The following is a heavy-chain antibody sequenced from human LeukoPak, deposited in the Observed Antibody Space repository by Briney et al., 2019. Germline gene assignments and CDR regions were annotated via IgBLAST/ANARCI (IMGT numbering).Heavy chain of an antibody. CDR2: ISSSSSTK. CDR3: ARDNYDSSGYYYFDY. Sequence: PGGSLRLSCAASGFTFSSYSMNWVRQAPGKGLEWVSYISSSSSTKYYADSVKGRFTISRDNAKNSLYLQMNSLRAEDTAVYYCARDNYDSSGYYYFDYWGQGTLVTVSS. CDR1: GFTFSSYS. J-gene: IGHJ4*02. V-gene: IGHV3-48*04. D-gene: IGHD3-22*01.